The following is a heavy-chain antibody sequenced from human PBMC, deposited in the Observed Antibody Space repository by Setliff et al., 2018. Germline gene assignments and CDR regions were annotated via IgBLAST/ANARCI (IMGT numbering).Heavy chain of an antibody. D-gene: IGHD2-21*01. Sequence: ASETLSLTCAVSGGSLSSGSNYWGWFRQPAGKGLEWIGRIYTTGTTNYSPSLTGRVTTSADTSKNQISLKLSSVSAADTAVYYCAREFVVISFVKNIHHHYGMDVWGQGTTVTVSS. J-gene: IGHJ6*02. CDR3: AREFVVISFVKNIHHHYGMDV. CDR2: IYTTGTT. CDR1: GGSLSSGSNY. V-gene: IGHV4-61*02.